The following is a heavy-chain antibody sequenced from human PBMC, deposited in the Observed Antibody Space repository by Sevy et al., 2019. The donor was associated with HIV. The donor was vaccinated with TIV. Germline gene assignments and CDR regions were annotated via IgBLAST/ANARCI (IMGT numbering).Heavy chain of an antibody. V-gene: IGHV3-11*06. CDR3: ARRAGNWDYFDY. CDR2: ISGISTYT. Sequence: GGSLRLSCAASGFSFSDYYVSWIRQAPGKGLEWVSYISGISTYTNYADSVKGRFTISRDNAKNSTYLQLNSLRAEDTAVYYCARRAGNWDYFDYWGQGTLVTVSS. J-gene: IGHJ4*02. D-gene: IGHD7-27*01. CDR1: GFSFSDYY.